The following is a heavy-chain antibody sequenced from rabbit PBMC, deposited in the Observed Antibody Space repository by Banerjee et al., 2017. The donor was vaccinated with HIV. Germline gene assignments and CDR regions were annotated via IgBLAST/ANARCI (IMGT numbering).Heavy chain of an antibody. V-gene: IGHV1S7*01. CDR2: IDPVFGSK. D-gene: IGHD4-1*01. CDR3: VRALGAGDL. J-gene: IGHJ4*01. CDR1: GFDFSSYS. Sequence: QLKESGGGLVQPGGSLKLSCKASGFDFSSYSMQWVRQAPGKGLEWIGYIDPVFGSKYNANWVNVRFTITRHNAQNTLYLQLNSLTAADTATYFCVRALGAGDLWGPGTLVTVS.